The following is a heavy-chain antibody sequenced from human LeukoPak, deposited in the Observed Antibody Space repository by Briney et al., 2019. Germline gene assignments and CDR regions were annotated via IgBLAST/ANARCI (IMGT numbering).Heavy chain of an antibody. D-gene: IGHD1-26*01. J-gene: IGHJ3*02. CDR3: ARPSSIVGATHAFDI. Sequence: ASVKVSCKASGYTFTSYDINWVRQATGQGLEWMGWMNPNGGNTGYAQKFQGRVTITRNTSISTAYMELSSLRSEDTAVYYCARPSSIVGATHAFDIWGQGTMVTVSS. V-gene: IGHV1-8*03. CDR2: MNPNGGNT. CDR1: GYTFTSYD.